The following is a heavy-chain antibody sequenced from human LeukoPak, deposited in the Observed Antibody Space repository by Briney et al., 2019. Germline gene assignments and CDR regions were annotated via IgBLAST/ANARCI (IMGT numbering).Heavy chain of an antibody. CDR2: ISSSGSTI. CDR1: GFTFSDYY. CDR3: AKVLALWGDPDAFDI. Sequence: GGSLRLSCAASGFTFSDYYMSWIRQAPGKGLEWVSYISSSGSTIYYADSVKGRFTISRDNAKNSLYLQMNSLRAEDTAVYYCAKVLALWGDPDAFDIWGQGTMVTVSS. V-gene: IGHV3-11*01. J-gene: IGHJ3*02. D-gene: IGHD2-21*02.